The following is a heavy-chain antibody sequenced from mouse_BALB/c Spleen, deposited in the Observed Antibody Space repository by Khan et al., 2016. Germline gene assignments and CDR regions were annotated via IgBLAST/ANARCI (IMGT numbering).Heavy chain of an antibody. CDR3: ALLRLAY. CDR1: GYSITSDYA. CDR2: IGYSGST. V-gene: IGHV3-2*02. D-gene: IGHD1-2*01. J-gene: IGHJ3*01. Sequence: EVQLQESGPGLVKPSQSLSLTCTVTGYSITSDYAWNWIRQFPGNKLEWMGYIGYSGSTSYNPSLKSRISITRDSSKNQFFLQLNSVTTEDTATYCCALLRLAYWGQGTLVTVSA.